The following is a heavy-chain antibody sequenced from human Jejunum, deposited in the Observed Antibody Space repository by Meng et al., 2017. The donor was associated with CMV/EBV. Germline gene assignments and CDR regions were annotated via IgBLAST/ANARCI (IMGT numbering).Heavy chain of an antibody. CDR2: LKSRNDGGTA. J-gene: IGHJ3*01. CDR3: TANWGSSPFDS. CDR1: GFNFRIAW. Sequence: GFNFRIAWVTWVRQAPGKGLEWVARLKSRNDGGTADYAAPVKGRFSISRDDSKSSVYLQMNNLKSDDTAMYYCTANWGSSPFDSWGQGTMATVSS. D-gene: IGHD7-27*01. V-gene: IGHV3-15*05.